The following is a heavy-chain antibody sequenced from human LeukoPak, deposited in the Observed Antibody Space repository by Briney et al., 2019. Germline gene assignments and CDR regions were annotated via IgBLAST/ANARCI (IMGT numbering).Heavy chain of an antibody. Sequence: GGSLRLSCAASGFTFSSYAMSWVRQAPGKGLEWVSGISGSGGSTYYADSVKGRFTISRDNSKSTLHLQMSSLRADDTAVYYCASGTFLVRGAPGYWGRGTLVTVSS. J-gene: IGHJ4*02. CDR3: ASGTFLVRGAPGY. CDR1: GFTFSSYA. V-gene: IGHV3-23*01. D-gene: IGHD3-10*01. CDR2: ISGSGGST.